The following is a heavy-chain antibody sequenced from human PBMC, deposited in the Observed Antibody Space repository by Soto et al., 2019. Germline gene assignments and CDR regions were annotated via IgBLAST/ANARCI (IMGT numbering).Heavy chain of an antibody. CDR1: GFIVSNAW. Sequence: EVQLVESGGGLVKPGGSLRLSCAASGFIVSNAWMTWVRQGPGKGLEWVGRIKSKADGGTTDYAAPVKGRFTISRDDSKNTLYVQMNSLKSEDTAVYYCSFNNGHSSAYMDVWGKGTTVTVSS. J-gene: IGHJ6*03. D-gene: IGHD1-1*01. CDR2: IKSKADGGTT. CDR3: SFNNGHSSAYMDV. V-gene: IGHV3-15*01.